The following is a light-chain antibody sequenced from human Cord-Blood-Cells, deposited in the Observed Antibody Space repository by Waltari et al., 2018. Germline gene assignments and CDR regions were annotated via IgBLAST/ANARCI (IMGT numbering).Light chain of an antibody. Sequence: QSVLTQPPSASGTPGQRVTISCSGSSSNIGSNTVIWYQQLPGTAPKLHIYSNNQRPSGVPDRFSGSKSGTSASLAISGLQSEDEADYYCAAWDDSLNGPVFGGGTKLTVL. CDR3: AAWDDSLNGPV. CDR1: SSNIGSNT. J-gene: IGLJ3*02. CDR2: SNN. V-gene: IGLV1-44*01.